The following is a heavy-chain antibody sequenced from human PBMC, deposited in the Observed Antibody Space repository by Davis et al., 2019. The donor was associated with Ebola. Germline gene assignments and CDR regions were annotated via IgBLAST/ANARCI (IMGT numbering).Heavy chain of an antibody. V-gene: IGHV4-59*01. CDR1: GGSSTGYY. Sequence: PSETLSLTCTVSGGSSTGYYWSWIRQSPGKGLEWIGYTYSSGSTNYNPSLKGRLTISLDTSKNQLSLRLTSVTAADTAVYYCARDPHGDYGLSGYYYGFDVWGQGTTVTVSS. CDR2: TYSSGST. D-gene: IGHD4-17*01. CDR3: ARDPHGDYGLSGYYYGFDV. J-gene: IGHJ6*02.